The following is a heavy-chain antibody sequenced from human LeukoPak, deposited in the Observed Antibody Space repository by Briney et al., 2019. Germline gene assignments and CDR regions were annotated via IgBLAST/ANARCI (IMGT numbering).Heavy chain of an antibody. CDR2: IGAAGDT. CDR3: ARGWNSFWYFDF. V-gene: IGHV3-13*01. D-gene: IGHD1-7*01. CDR1: GFTFSTYD. J-gene: IGHJ2*01. Sequence: GGSLRLSCEASGFTFSTYDMHWVGQVTGKDLDWVSAIGAAGDTYYPDSVKGRFTISRENVKNSLYLQMNSLRVEDTAVYYCARGWNSFWYFDFWGRGTQVTVSS.